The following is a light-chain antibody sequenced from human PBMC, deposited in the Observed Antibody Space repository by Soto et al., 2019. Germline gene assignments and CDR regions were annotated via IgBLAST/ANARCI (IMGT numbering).Light chain of an antibody. CDR2: DVS. Sequence: ELVFTQAPGTLTFSPRERHTNSCRASQTVSSHSLAWYQQKAGQAPRVLIFDVSTRATGIPDRFSGSGSGTDFTLTISRLEPEDFAVYYCQQYGSSEITFGQGTRLEIK. CDR1: QTVSSHS. CDR3: QQYGSSEIT. V-gene: IGKV3-20*01. J-gene: IGKJ5*01.